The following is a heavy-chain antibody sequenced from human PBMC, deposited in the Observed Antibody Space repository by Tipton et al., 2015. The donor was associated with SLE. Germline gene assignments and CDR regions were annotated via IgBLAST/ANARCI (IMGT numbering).Heavy chain of an antibody. CDR2: IYHSGTT. CDR1: GGSISSSSYY. D-gene: IGHD3-16*01. Sequence: TLSLTCTVSGGSISSSSYYWGWIRQPPGKGLEWIATIYHSGTTYYNPSLKSRVTISVDTSKNQFSLKLASVTAADTAMYYCARFERIMIQFGGVTITPGGVDYWGQGTLVTVSS. CDR3: ARFERIMIQFGGVTITPGGVDY. J-gene: IGHJ4*02. V-gene: IGHV4-39*07.